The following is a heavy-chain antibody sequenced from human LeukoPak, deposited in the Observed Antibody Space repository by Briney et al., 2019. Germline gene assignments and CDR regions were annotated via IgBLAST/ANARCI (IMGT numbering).Heavy chain of an antibody. Sequence: PSQTLSLTCTVSGGSISSGGYYWSWIRQPPGKGLEWSGYIYHSGSTNYNPSLKSRVTISVDKSKNQFSLKLSSVTAADTAVYYCARGVKKYYYGSGSYKIDYWGQGTLVTVSS. D-gene: IGHD3-10*01. V-gene: IGHV4-30-2*01. CDR2: IYHSGST. CDR1: GGSISSGGYY. J-gene: IGHJ4*02. CDR3: ARGVKKYYYGSGSYKIDY.